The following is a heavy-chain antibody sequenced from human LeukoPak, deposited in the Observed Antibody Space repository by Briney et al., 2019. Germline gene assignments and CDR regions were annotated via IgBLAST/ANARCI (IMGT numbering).Heavy chain of an antibody. CDR2: INTNTGNP. J-gene: IGHJ3*02. CDR1: GYTFTSYA. Sequence: GASVKVSCKASGYTFTSYAMNWVRQAPGQGLEWMGWINTNTGNPTYAQGFTGRFVFSLDTSVSTAYLQISSLKAEDTAVYYCARDRYPDSSGYYWTQKNDAFDIWGQGTMVTVSS. CDR3: ARDRYPDSSGYYWTQKNDAFDI. D-gene: IGHD3-22*01. V-gene: IGHV7-4-1*02.